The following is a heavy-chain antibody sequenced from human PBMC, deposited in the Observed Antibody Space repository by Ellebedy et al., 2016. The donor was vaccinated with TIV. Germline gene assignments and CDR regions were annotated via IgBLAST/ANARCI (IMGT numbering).Heavy chain of an antibody. V-gene: IGHV3-15*01. CDR3: TAHYTVTSDY. D-gene: IGHD4-17*01. CDR1: GFTFRNAW. CDR2: IKSETDDGTT. J-gene: IGHJ4*02. Sequence: PGGSLRLSCAASGFTFRNAWMIWVRQAPGKGLEWVGRIKSETDDGTTDYAAPVRGRFTISRDDSNDTLFLQMNSLRPEDTAVYYCTAHYTVTSDYWGQGTLVTVSS.